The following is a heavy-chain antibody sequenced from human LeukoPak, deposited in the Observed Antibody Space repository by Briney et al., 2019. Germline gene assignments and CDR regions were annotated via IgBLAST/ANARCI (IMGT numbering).Heavy chain of an antibody. CDR1: GYTFTGYY. V-gene: IGHV1-2*02. J-gene: IGHJ4*02. CDR2: INPNSGGT. CDR3: ARTDMVRGVYFDY. Sequence: ASVKVSCKASGYTFTGYYMHWVRQAPGQGLEWMGWINPNSGGTNYAQKFQGRVTMTRDTSISTAYMELSRLRSDDTAVYYCARTDMVRGVYFDYWGQGTLVTVSS. D-gene: IGHD3-10*01.